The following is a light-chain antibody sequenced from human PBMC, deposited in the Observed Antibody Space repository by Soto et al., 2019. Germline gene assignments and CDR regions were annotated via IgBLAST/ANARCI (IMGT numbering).Light chain of an antibody. CDR2: EVS. Sequence: QSVLTQPASVSGSPGQSITISCTGTSSDVGSYNLVSWYQQHPGKAPKLMIYEVSKRPSGVSNRFPGSKSGNTASLTISGFQAEDEADYYCCSYAGSSTFYVFGTGTKVTVL. J-gene: IGLJ1*01. CDR3: CSYAGSSTFYV. CDR1: SSDVGSYNL. V-gene: IGLV2-23*02.